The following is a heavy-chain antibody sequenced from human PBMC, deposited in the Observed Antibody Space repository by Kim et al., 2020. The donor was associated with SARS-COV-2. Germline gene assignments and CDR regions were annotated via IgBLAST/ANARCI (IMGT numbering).Heavy chain of an antibody. CDR3: ARYFRGTSIRFLGLFPFDY. Sequence: SETLSLTCTVSGGSISSSGYYWGWIRQPPGKGLDWFGSVYYTGSTYYNPSLKRRVTISVDTSKNQFSLKLSPVTAADTAVYYCARYFRGTSIRFLGLFPFDYWGQGTLLTVSS. V-gene: IGHV4-39*01. J-gene: IGHJ4*02. CDR1: GGSISSSGYY. CDR2: VYYTGST. D-gene: IGHD3-3*01.